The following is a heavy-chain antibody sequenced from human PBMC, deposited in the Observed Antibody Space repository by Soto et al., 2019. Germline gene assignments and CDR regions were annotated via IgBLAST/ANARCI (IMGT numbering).Heavy chain of an antibody. Sequence: QVQLVQSGAEVKKPGSSVKVSCKASGGTFSSYAISWVRQAPGQGLEWMGGIIPIFGTANYAQKFQGGVTITADESTSTAYMELSSLRSEDTAVYYCARGQARGVTPYNWFDPWGQGTLVTVSS. CDR2: IIPIFGTA. D-gene: IGHD2-8*01. V-gene: IGHV1-69*01. J-gene: IGHJ5*02. CDR1: GGTFSSYA. CDR3: ARGQARGVTPYNWFDP.